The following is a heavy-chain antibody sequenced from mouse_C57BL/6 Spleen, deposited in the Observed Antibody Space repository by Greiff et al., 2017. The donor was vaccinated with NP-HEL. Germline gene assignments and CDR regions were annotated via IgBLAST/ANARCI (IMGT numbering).Heavy chain of an antibody. D-gene: IGHD1-1*01. CDR2: INPSNGGT. CDR3: ASTVVAHWYFDV. J-gene: IGHJ1*03. V-gene: IGHV1-53*01. CDR1: GYTFTSYW. Sequence: VQLKQPGTELVKPGASVKLSCKASGYTFTSYWMHWVKQRPGQGLEWIGNINPSNGGTNYNEKFKSKATLTVDKSSSTAYMQLSSLTSEDSAVYYCASTVVAHWYFDVWGTGTTVTVSS.